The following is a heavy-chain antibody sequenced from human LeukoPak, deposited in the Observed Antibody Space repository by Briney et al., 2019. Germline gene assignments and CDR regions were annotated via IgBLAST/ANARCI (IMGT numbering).Heavy chain of an antibody. CDR3: ARGSSGAYYYYYYYMDV. D-gene: IGHD3-10*01. V-gene: IGHV4-59*01. CDR2: IYYSGST. Sequence: PSETLSLTCTVSGGSISSYYWSWIRQPPGKGLEWIGYIYYSGSTNYNPSLKSRVTISVDTSKNQFSLKLSSVTAADTAVYYCARGSSGAYYYYYYYMDVWGKGTTVTVSS. J-gene: IGHJ6*03. CDR1: GGSISSYY.